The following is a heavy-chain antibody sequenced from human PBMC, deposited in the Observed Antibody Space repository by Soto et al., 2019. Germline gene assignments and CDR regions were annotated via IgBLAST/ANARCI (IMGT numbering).Heavy chain of an antibody. Sequence: PGESLKISCKGSVYSFTSYCISWVRQMPVKGLEWMGSIDPSDSYTNYSASFQCHVTISADKSISTAYLQWSSLKASETAMYYCARSNRYYDFWSVYYRYYYGKDVWDQGTTVTVS. J-gene: IGHJ6*02. CDR2: IDPSDSYT. CDR3: ARSNRYYDFWSVYYRYYYGKDV. D-gene: IGHD3-3*01. CDR1: VYSFTSYC. V-gene: IGHV5-10-1*01.